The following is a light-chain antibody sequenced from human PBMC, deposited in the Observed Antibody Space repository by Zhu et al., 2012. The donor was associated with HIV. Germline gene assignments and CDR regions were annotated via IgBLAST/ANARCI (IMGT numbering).Light chain of an antibody. V-gene: IGKV3-11*01. CDR1: QSVSSY. Sequence: PRERATLSCRASQSVSSYLAWYQQKPGQAPRLLIYDASKRATGIPARFSGSGSGTDFTLTISSLEPEDLAVYYCQQRSNWPRTFGQGTKVEIK. CDR2: DAS. J-gene: IGKJ1*01. CDR3: QQRSNWPRT.